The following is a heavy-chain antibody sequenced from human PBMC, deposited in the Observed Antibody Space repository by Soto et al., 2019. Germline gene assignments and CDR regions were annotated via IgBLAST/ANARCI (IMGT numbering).Heavy chain of an antibody. V-gene: IGHV4-61*01. CDR3: AREDL. CDR2: MYYSGNT. J-gene: IGHJ5*02. Sequence: QVQLQESGPGLVKPSETLSLTCTDSGGSVSRGNYYWSWIRQPPGKGLEWIGYMYYSGNTNYNPSLKSRVTILVDTSKNQFSLHLSSVTAADTAIYYCAREDLWGQGTLVTVSS. CDR1: GGSVSRGNYY.